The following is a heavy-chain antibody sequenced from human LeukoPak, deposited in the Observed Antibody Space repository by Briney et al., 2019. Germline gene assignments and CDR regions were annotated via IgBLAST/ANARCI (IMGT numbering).Heavy chain of an antibody. Sequence: PGGSLRLSCAASGFTFSSYAMSWVRQAPGKGLEWVSAISGSGGSTYHADSVKGRFTISRDNSKNTLYLQMNSLRAEDTAVYYCAKAKIAAAVIYYFDYWGQGTLVTVSS. CDR1: GFTFSSYA. J-gene: IGHJ4*02. V-gene: IGHV3-23*01. D-gene: IGHD6-13*01. CDR2: ISGSGGST. CDR3: AKAKIAAAVIYYFDY.